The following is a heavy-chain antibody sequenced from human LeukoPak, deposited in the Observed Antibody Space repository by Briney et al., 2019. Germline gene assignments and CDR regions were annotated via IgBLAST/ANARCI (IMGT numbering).Heavy chain of an antibody. CDR3: AKATMTTVTIFGNWSDP. D-gene: IGHD4-17*01. V-gene: IGHV3-9*01. CDR2: ISWNSGSI. Sequence: PGRSLRLSCAASGFTFDDYAMHWVRQAPGKGLEWVSGISWNSGSIGYADSVKGRFTISRDNAKNSLYLQMNSLRAEDTALYYCAKATMTTVTIFGNWSDPWGQGTLVTVSS. CDR1: GFTFDDYA. J-gene: IGHJ5*02.